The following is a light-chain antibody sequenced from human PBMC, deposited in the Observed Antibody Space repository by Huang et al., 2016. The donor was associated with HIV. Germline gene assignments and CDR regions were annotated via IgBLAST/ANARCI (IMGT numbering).Light chain of an antibody. CDR2: DAS. CDR3: QQYDNLHT. V-gene: IGKV1-33*01. CDR1: QDISNY. Sequence: DIQMTQSPSSLSASVGDRVTITSQASQDISNYLNWYQQKPGKAPKLLIYDASNLETGVPSRFSGSRSGTHFTFTINNLQPEDIATYYCQQYDNLHTFGQGTKLEIK. J-gene: IGKJ2*01.